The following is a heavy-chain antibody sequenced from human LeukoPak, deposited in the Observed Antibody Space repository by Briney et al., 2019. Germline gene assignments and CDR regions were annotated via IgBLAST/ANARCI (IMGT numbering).Heavy chain of an antibody. CDR1: GYTFTSYA. CDR3: ARDQFVGGYDY. D-gene: IGHD5-12*01. CDR2: ISAYNGNT. V-gene: IGHV1-18*01. Sequence: ASVKVSCKASGYTFTSYAMNWVRQAPGQGLEWMGWISAYNGNTNYAQKLQGRVTMTTDTSTSTAYMELRSLRSDDTAVYYCARDQFVGGYDYWGQGTLVTVSS. J-gene: IGHJ4*02.